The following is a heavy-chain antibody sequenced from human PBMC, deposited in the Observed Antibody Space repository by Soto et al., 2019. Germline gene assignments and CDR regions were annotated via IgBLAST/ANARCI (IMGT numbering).Heavy chain of an antibody. Sequence: QVQLVQSGAEVKKPGSSVKVSCKASGGTFRSYAISWVRQAPGQGLEWMGGIIPIFGTANYAQKFQGRVTITADESTSTAYMELSSLRSEDTAVYYCASDTGQYQLLSEPAGYWGQGTLVTVSS. V-gene: IGHV1-69*01. CDR3: ASDTGQYQLLSEPAGY. D-gene: IGHD2-2*01. CDR1: GGTFRSYA. CDR2: IIPIFGTA. J-gene: IGHJ4*02.